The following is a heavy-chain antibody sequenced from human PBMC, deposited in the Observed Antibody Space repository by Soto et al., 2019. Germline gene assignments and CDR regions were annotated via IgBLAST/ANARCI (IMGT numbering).Heavy chain of an antibody. D-gene: IGHD7-27*01. CDR1: GGSISSYY. J-gene: IGHJ4*02. CDR2: IYYSGST. CDR3: ARDKVAGENFDY. V-gene: IGHV4-59*01. Sequence: QVQLQESGPGLVKPSETLSLTCTVSGGSISSYYWSWIRQPPGKGLEWIGCIYYSGSTNYNPSLKSRVTISVDTSKNQFSLKLSSVTAADTAVYYCARDKVAGENFDYWGQGTLVTVSS.